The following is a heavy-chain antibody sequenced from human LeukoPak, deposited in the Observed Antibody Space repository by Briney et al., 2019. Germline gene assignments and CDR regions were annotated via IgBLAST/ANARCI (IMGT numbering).Heavy chain of an antibody. CDR3: ARDGLSWILDS. CDR1: GGSISNY. Sequence: SETLSLTCTVSGGSISNYWSWIRQPPGKGLGWIGFVYYSGATNYNPSLKSRVTISVDTSKNQFSLKLTSVTAADTAVYYCARDGLSWILDSWGQGTLVTVSS. CDR2: VYYSGAT. D-gene: IGHD2-2*03. V-gene: IGHV4-59*01. J-gene: IGHJ4*02.